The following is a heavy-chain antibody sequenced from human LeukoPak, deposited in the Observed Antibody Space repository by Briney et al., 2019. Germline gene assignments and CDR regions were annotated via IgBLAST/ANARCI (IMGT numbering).Heavy chain of an antibody. D-gene: IGHD6-13*01. CDR2: IYHSGST. CDR1: GDSISSYY. V-gene: IGHV4-59*01. J-gene: IGHJ4*02. Sequence: SETLSLTCIVSGDSISSYYWSWMRQPPGKGLEWIGYIYHSGSTNYNPSLKSRVTISADTSKDQFSLKLASVTAADTAVYYCSTGYSSTWYYFDYWGQGTLVTVSS. CDR3: STGYSSTWYYFDY.